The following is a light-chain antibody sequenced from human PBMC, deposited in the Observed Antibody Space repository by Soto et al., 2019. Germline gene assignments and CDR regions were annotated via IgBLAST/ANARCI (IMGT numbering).Light chain of an antibody. J-gene: IGKJ2*01. CDR1: QIISSS. CDR2: GAS. V-gene: IGKV3-15*01. Sequence: EIVMTQSPATLSVSPGERATLSCRASQIISSSLAWYQQKPGQAPRLLIYGASTRATGIPARFSGSGSGTEFTLTISSLQSEDFAVYYCQQYNNGPTYTFGQWTKLEIK. CDR3: QQYNNGPTYT.